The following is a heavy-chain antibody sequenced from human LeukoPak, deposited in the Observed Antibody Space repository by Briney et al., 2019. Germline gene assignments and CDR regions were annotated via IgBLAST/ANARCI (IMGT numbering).Heavy chain of an antibody. CDR1: GYTFTCYY. CDR3: ARDQLLDY. Sequence: ASVTVSCTASGYTFTCYYMHWVRQAPGQGLEWMGWINPNSGGTNYAQKFQGRVTMTRDTSISTAYMELSRLRSDDTAVYYCARDQLLDYWGQGTLVTVSS. J-gene: IGHJ4*02. CDR2: INPNSGGT. V-gene: IGHV1-2*02. D-gene: IGHD1-26*01.